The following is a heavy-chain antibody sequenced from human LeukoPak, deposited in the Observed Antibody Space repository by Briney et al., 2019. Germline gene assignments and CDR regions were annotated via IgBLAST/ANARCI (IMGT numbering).Heavy chain of an antibody. CDR1: GGTFSSYA. J-gene: IGHJ4*02. V-gene: IGHV1-69*05. CDR2: IIPIFGTA. CDR3: ARDLGVAAIRD. Sequence: SVKVSCKASGGTFSSYAFSWVRQAPGQGLEWMGGIIPIFGTANYAQKLQGRVTMTTDTSTSTAYMELRSLRSDDTAVYYCARDLGVAAIRDWGQGTLVTVSS. D-gene: IGHD6-13*01.